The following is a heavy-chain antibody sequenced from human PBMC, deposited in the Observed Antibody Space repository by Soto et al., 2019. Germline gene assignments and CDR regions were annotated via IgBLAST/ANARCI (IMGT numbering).Heavy chain of an antibody. J-gene: IGHJ3*02. Sequence: GASVKVSCKASGYTFTGYYMHWVRQAPGQGLEWMGWINPNSGGTNYAQKFQGWATMTRDTSISTAYMELSRLRSDDTAVYYCARARYDSSGYVGAFDIRGQGTMVTVSS. D-gene: IGHD3-22*01. CDR1: GYTFTGYY. V-gene: IGHV1-2*04. CDR2: INPNSGGT. CDR3: ARARYDSSGYVGAFDI.